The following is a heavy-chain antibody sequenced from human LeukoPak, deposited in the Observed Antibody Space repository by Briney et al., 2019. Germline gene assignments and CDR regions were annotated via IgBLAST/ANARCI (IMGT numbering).Heavy chain of an antibody. Sequence: PGGSLRLPCAASGFTFSTYWMNWVRQAPGKGLEWVASIKKDGSETYYVDSVKGRFTISRDNTENSLYLQMNSLRGEDAAVYYCTTWPAAHLNFDYWGQGTLVTVSS. J-gene: IGHJ4*02. CDR1: GFTFSTYW. D-gene: IGHD2-2*01. CDR3: TTWPAAHLNFDY. V-gene: IGHV3-7*02. CDR2: IKKDGSET.